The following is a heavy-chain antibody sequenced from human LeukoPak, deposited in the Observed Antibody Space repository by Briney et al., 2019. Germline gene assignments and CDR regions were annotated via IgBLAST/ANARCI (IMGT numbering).Heavy chain of an antibody. CDR3: AADHSSSLAHYYYGMDV. CDR2: IVVGSGNT. Sequence: SVKVSCKASGFTFTSSAMQWVRQARGQRLEWIGWIVVGSGNTIYAQKFQERVTITRDMSTSTAYMELSSLRSEDTAVYYCAADHSSSLAHYYYGMDVWGQGTTVTVSS. CDR1: GFTFTSSA. V-gene: IGHV1-58*02. J-gene: IGHJ6*02. D-gene: IGHD6-13*01.